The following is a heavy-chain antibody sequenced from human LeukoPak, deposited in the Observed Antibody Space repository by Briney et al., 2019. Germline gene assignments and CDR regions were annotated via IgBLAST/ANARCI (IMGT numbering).Heavy chain of an antibody. Sequence: GGSLRLSCAASGLTFNNYWMSWVRQAPGKGLEWVANIKKDGSEKYYVDSVKGRFTISRDNAKNSLYLQMNSLRADDTAVYYCARQETSTYNGAFDIWGQGTMVTVSS. J-gene: IGHJ3*02. D-gene: IGHD1-1*01. CDR1: GLTFNNYW. CDR2: IKKDGSEK. V-gene: IGHV3-7*01. CDR3: ARQETSTYNGAFDI.